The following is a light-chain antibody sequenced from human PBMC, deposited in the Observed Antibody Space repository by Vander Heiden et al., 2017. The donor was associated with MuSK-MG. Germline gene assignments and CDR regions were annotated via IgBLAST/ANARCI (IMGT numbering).Light chain of an antibody. CDR1: QSVSSSY. CDR3: HQDGSSPIT. CDR2: GAS. J-gene: IGKJ5*01. V-gene: IGKV3-20*01. Sequence: EIVLTQSSGTLSLSPGERATLSCRASQSVSSSYLAWYQQKPGQAPRLLIYGASSSATGIPDRFSGSASGTDFTLTISRLEPEDFAVYYCHQDGSSPITFGQGTQMEIK.